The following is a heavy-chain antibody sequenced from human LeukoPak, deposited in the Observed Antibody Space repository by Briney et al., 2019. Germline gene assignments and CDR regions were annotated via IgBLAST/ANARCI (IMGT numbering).Heavy chain of an antibody. CDR1: GGSISSYY. J-gene: IGHJ5*02. Sequence: SETLSLTCTVSGGSISSYYWSWIRQPPGKGLEWIGYIYYSGSTNYNPSLKSRVTISVDTSKNQFSLKLSSVTAADTAVYYCARGGPQFDILTGYSLLFDPWGQGTLVTVSS. D-gene: IGHD3-9*01. CDR3: ARGGPQFDILTGYSLLFDP. CDR2: IYYSGST. V-gene: IGHV4-59*12.